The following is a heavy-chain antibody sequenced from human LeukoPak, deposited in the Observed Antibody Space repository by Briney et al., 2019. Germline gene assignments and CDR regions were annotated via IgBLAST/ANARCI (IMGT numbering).Heavy chain of an antibody. J-gene: IGHJ4*02. CDR2: INHSVNT. V-gene: IGHV4-34*01. Sequence: SETLSLTCAVYGGSFSGYYWSWIRQPPGKGLEWIGEINHSVNTNYNPSLKSRVTISVDTSKNQFSLKLTSVTAADTAVYYCARGAPLVVVPADPFDYWGREPWSPSPQ. D-gene: IGHD2-2*01. CDR1: GGSFSGYY. CDR3: ARGAPLVVVPADPFDY.